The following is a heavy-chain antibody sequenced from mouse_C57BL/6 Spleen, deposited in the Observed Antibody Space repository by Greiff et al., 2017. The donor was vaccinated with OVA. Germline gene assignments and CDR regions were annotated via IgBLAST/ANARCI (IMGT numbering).Heavy chain of an antibody. CDR3: TRGDYHYYFDY. CDR2: IRNKDNNHAT. J-gene: IGHJ2*01. Sequence: DVMLVESGGGLVQPGGSMKLSCAASGFTFSDAWMDWVRQSPEKGLEWVAEIRNKDNNHATYYAESVKGRFTISRDDSKSSVYLQMNSLRAEDTGIYYCTRGDYHYYFDYWGQGTTLTVSS. CDR1: GFTFSDAW. V-gene: IGHV6-6*01. D-gene: IGHD2-4*01.